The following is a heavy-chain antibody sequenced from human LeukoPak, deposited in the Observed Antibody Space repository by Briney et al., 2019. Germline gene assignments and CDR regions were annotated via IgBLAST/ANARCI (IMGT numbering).Heavy chain of an antibody. Sequence: GGSLRLSCAASGFTFSSYAMSWVRQAPGKGLEWVSGISGSGASTSYADSVRGRFTISRDNSKNTLYLQMNSLRAEDTALYYCAKRGYGSGSSKYDDYWGQGTLVTVSS. V-gene: IGHV3-23*01. J-gene: IGHJ4*02. CDR2: ISGSGAST. CDR3: AKRGYGSGSSKYDDY. D-gene: IGHD3-10*01. CDR1: GFTFSSYA.